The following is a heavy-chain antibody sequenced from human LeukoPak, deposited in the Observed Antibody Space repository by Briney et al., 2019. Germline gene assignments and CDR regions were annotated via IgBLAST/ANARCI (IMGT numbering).Heavy chain of an antibody. CDR1: GFTFSSYW. Sequence: GGSLRLSCAASGFTFSSYWMRWVRQAPGKGLERVASIKKDGSEKHYVESVKGRFTISRDNAKNSLYLQMNSLRAEDTAVYYCVGGGEGRWDCWGQGTLVTVSS. V-gene: IGHV3-7*01. CDR2: IKKDGSEK. D-gene: IGHD2-15*01. CDR3: VGGGEGRWDC. J-gene: IGHJ4*02.